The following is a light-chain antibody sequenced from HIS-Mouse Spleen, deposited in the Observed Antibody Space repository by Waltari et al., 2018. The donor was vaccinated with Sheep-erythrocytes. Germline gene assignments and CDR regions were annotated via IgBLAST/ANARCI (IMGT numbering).Light chain of an antibody. CDR2: DVS. J-gene: IGLJ1*01. V-gene: IGLV2-14*03. CDR3: SSYTSSSILYV. CDR1: SSDVGGYNY. Sequence: QSALTQPASVSGSPGQSITISCTGTSSDVGGYNYVSWYQPPPGKAPKLMIYDVSNRPSGVSNRFSGSKSGNTASLTISGLQAEDEADYYCSSYTSSSILYVFGTGTKVTVL.